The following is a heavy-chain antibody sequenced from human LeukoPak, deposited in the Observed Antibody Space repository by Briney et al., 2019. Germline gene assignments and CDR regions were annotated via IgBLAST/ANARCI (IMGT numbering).Heavy chain of an antibody. CDR2: IYYSGST. CDR3: ARELGYCSGGSCYSGRVIDY. J-gene: IGHJ4*02. D-gene: IGHD2-15*01. CDR1: GGSISSGGYY. Sequence: SETLSLTCTVSGGSISSGGYYWSWIRQHPGKGLEWIGYIYYSGSTYYNPSPKSRVTISVDTSKNQFSLKLSSVTAADTAVYYCARELGYCSGGSCYSGRVIDYWGQGTWSPSPQ. V-gene: IGHV4-31*03.